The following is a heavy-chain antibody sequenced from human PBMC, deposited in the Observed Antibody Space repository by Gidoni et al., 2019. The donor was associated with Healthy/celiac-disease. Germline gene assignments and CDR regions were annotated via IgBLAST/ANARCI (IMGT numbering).Heavy chain of an antibody. CDR3: ATDLVPMHQMTTVTTVAFDI. J-gene: IGHJ3*02. D-gene: IGHD4-17*01. Sequence: QVQLVQSGAEVKKPGASVKVTCKVAGYTLPDLSLHRVRQAPGKGLEWMEGFEHEDGKTIYAQKFQGGVTMTEDTSTDTAYMELSSLRSENTAVYYCATDLVPMHQMTTVTTVAFDIWGQGTMVTVSS. V-gene: IGHV1-24*01. CDR2: FEHEDGKT. CDR1: GYTLPDLS.